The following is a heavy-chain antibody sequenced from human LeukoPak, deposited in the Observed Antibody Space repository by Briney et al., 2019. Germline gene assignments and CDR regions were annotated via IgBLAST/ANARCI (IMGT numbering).Heavy chain of an antibody. CDR3: ARAETVTARSYYYYYMDV. J-gene: IGHJ6*03. V-gene: IGHV1-69*05. CDR1: GGTFSSYA. Sequence: ASVKVSCKASGGTFSSYAISWVRQAPGQGLEWIGGIIPIFGTANYAQKFQGRVTITTDESTSTAYMELSSLRSEDTAVYYCARAETVTARSYYYYYMDVWGKGTTVTVSS. D-gene: IGHD4-11*01. CDR2: IIPIFGTA.